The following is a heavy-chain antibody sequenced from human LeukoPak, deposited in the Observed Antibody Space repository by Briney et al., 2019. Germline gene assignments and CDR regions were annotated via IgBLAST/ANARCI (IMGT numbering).Heavy chain of an antibody. CDR3: ARARWQLVPYFDS. CDR1: GYAFTDYY. J-gene: IGHJ4*02. D-gene: IGHD6-6*01. V-gene: IGHV1-2*02. Sequence: ASVKVSCKASGYAFTDYYMHWVRQAPGQGLEWMGWINPNSGGTNFAQRFQGRVAMTRDTSISTAYLELGSLRSDDTAVYFCARARWQLVPYFDSWGQGTLVTVSS. CDR2: INPNSGGT.